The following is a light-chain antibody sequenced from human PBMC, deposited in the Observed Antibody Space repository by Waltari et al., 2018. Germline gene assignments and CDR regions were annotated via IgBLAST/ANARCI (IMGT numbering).Light chain of an antibody. J-gene: IGKJ5*01. V-gene: IGKV1-33*01. CDR3: QQYDNFRAT. CDR1: QDISNY. Sequence: DIQMTQSPSSLSASVGDRVTITCQARQDISNYLNCDQQKPGKAPKLLIYDASNLETGVPSRFSGSGSVTDFTFTISSLQPEDIATYYCQQYDNFRATFGQGTRLEIK. CDR2: DAS.